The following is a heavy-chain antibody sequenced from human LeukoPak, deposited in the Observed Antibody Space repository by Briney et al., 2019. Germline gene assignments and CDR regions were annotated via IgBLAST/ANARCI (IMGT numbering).Heavy chain of an antibody. V-gene: IGHV1-3*01. CDR1: GYTFTSYA. CDR3: ARYSSGWSSFDY. Sequence: ASVKVSCKASGYTFTSYAMHWVRQAPGQRLEWMGWINAGNGNTKYSQKFQGRVTMTRDTSTSTVYMELSSLRSEDTAVYYCARYSSGWSSFDYWGQGTLVTVSS. D-gene: IGHD6-19*01. CDR2: INAGNGNT. J-gene: IGHJ4*02.